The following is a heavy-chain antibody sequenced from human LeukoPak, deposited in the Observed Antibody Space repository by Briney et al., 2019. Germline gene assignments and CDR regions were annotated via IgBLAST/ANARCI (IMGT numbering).Heavy chain of an antibody. CDR1: GFIFSTYS. V-gene: IGHV3-48*02. D-gene: IGHD2-15*01. CDR2: ISSARSTT. J-gene: IGHJ4*02. Sequence: PGGSLRLSCSASGFIFSTYSMNWVRQAPGKGLEWLSYISSARSTTYYADSVRGRFTISRDNAKNSLYLEMNSLRDEGTAVYYCATSRGYDFDYWGQGTLVTVSS. CDR3: ATSRGYDFDY.